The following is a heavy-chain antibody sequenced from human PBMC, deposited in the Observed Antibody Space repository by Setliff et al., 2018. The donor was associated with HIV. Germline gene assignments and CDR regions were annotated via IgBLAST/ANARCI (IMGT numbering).Heavy chain of an antibody. CDR3: ARDIQAAGTGWFDP. D-gene: IGHD6-13*01. Sequence: LSLTCAVSGYSISSGYYWGWIRQPPGKGLEWIGSIYHSGSTYYNPSLKSRVTISLDTSKSQFSLKLSSVTAADTAVYYCARDIQAAGTGWFDPWGQGTLVTVSS. CDR1: GYSISSGYY. V-gene: IGHV4-38-2*02. CDR2: IYHSGST. J-gene: IGHJ5*02.